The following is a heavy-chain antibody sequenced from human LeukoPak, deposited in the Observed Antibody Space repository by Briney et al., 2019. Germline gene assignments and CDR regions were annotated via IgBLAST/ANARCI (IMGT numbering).Heavy chain of an antibody. D-gene: IGHD3-22*01. J-gene: IGHJ4*02. CDR2: INHSGST. CDR1: GGSFSGYY. V-gene: IGHV4-34*01. CDR3: ARLLVPLTYDSSGYVFDY. Sequence: SETLSLTCAVYGGSFSGYYWSWIRQPPGKGLEWIGEINHSGSTNYNPSLKSRVTISVDTSKNQFSLKLSSVTAADTAVYYCARLLVPLTYDSSGYVFDYWGQGTLVTVSS.